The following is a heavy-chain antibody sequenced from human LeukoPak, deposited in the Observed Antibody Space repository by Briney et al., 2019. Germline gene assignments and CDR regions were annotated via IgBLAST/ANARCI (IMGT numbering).Heavy chain of an antibody. CDR2: INPSGGST. Sequence: ASVKVSCKASGYTFTSYYMHWVRQAPGQGLEWMGIINPSGGSTSYAHKFQGRVTVTRDTSTSTVYMDLSSLRSEDTAMYYCARAVAATFDYWGQGTLGTVSS. CDR1: GYTFTSYY. J-gene: IGHJ4*02. V-gene: IGHV1-46*01. CDR3: ARAVAATFDY. D-gene: IGHD6-19*01.